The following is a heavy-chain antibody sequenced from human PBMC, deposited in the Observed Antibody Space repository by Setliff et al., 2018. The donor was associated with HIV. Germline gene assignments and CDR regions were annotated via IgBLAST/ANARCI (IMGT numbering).Heavy chain of an antibody. CDR2: ISKNSFSI. CDR3: ATGRLRATSPFDN. V-gene: IGHV3-23*01. D-gene: IGHD1-26*01. CDR1: GFTFGSYA. Sequence: PGGSLRLSCAASGFTFGSYAMHWVRQAPGKGPEWVSSISKNSFSIYYTDSVKGRFTVSRDNSRDTLYLQMNSLRAEDTAVYYCATGRLRATSPFDNWGQGTLVTVSS. J-gene: IGHJ4*02.